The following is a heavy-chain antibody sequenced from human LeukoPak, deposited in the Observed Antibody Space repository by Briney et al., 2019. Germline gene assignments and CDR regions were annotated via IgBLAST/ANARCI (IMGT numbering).Heavy chain of an antibody. D-gene: IGHD6-6*01. CDR3: ARSSSCSY. Sequence: GGSLRLSCAASGFTFSSSWMSWVRQAPGKGLEWVANIKEDGSEKHYVDSLKGRLTISRDNAKNSLYLQMDSLRVEDTAVYYCARSSSCSYWGQGTLVTVSS. CDR2: IKEDGSEK. CDR1: GFTFSSSW. J-gene: IGHJ4*02. V-gene: IGHV3-7*01.